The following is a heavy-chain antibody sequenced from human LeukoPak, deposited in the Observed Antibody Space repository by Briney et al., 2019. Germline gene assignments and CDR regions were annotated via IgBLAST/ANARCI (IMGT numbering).Heavy chain of an antibody. CDR1: GFTFSSYS. CDR3: AKGVEYISASYFDY. Sequence: GGSLRLSCAASGFTFSSYSMNWVRQAPGKGLEWVSSISGSSTYIYYAESVKGRFTISRDNSRNTLYLQMNSLRAEDTAVYHCAKGVEYISASYFDYWGQGTLVTVSS. CDR2: ISGSSTYI. J-gene: IGHJ4*02. V-gene: IGHV3-21*04. D-gene: IGHD6-6*01.